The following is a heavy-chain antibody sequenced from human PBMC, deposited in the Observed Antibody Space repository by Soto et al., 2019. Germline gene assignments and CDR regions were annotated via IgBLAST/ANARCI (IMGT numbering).Heavy chain of an antibody. Sequence: QVQLVQSGAEVKKPGSSVKVSCQASGGTFGSQSFTWVRQAPGQGLGWMGRIVPILDLINYSQKFQDRLTITADKSTSTAYMELSSLTHDDTALYYCARDAGSGWYNRKWGQGTLVTVSS. CDR3: ARDAGSGWYNRK. D-gene: IGHD1-20*01. CDR2: IVPILDLI. J-gene: IGHJ4*02. CDR1: GGTFGSQS. V-gene: IGHV1-69*08.